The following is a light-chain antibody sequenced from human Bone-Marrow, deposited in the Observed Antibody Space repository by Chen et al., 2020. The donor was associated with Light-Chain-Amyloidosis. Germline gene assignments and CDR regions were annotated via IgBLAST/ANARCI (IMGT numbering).Light chain of an antibody. J-gene: IGKJ4*01. Sequence: EIVLTQSPGTLSLSPGERATLSCRASQSVGNSYLAWYQKKPGQAPRLLIYGAYTRATGIPDRFRGSGSGTDFTLTINRLEPEDFAMYYCQQYGTSPLTFGGGTKVEIK. V-gene: IGKV3-20*01. CDR2: GAY. CDR1: QSVGNSY. CDR3: QQYGTSPLT.